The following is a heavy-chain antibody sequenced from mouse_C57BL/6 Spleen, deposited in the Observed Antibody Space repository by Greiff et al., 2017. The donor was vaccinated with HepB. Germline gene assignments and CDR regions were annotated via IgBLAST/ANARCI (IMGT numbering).Heavy chain of an antibody. CDR1: GYTFTDYN. CDR2: INPNNGGT. CDR3: ARGDYYGSSYAAY. J-gene: IGHJ3*01. D-gene: IGHD1-1*01. V-gene: IGHV1-18*01. Sequence: VQLQQSGPELVKPGASVKIPCKASGYTFTDYNMDWVKQSHGKSLEWIGDINPNNGGTIYNQKFKGKATLTVDKSSSTAYMELRSLTSEDTAVYYCARGDYYGSSYAAYWGQGTLVTVSA.